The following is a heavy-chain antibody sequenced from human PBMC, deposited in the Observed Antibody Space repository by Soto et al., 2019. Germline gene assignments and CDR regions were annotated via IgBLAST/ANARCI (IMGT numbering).Heavy chain of an antibody. CDR2: ISSSSNTI. Sequence: EVQLMESGGGLVQPGGSLRLSGAASGITFRSYPMNWVRHGPGRGLEWVSYISSSSNTIYYADSVRGRFTLSSDNAKNSLYLQMDILTDEDTAVYYCARGPGTGHLVDYWGQGTLVTVSS. V-gene: IGHV3-48*02. D-gene: IGHD3-9*01. CDR1: GITFRSYP. J-gene: IGHJ4*02. CDR3: ARGPGTGHLVDY.